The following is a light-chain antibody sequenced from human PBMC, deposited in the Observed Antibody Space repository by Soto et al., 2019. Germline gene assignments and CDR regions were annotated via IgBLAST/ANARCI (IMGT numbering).Light chain of an antibody. J-gene: IGLJ2*01. V-gene: IGLV1-47*02. CDR2: DNN. CDR1: SSNIGSNS. Sequence: QAVVTQPPSASGTPGQRVTISCSGGSSNIGSNSVYWYQQFPGAAPKLLIYDNNQRPSGVPDRFSGSKSGTSGSLAISGLRSEDEADYYCTSWDDGLSGPVFGGGTKLTVL. CDR3: TSWDDGLSGPV.